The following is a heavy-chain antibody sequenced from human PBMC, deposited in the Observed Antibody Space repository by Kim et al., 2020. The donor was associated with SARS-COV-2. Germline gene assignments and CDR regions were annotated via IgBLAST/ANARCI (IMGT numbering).Heavy chain of an antibody. J-gene: IGHJ6*02. CDR2: INPSGGST. D-gene: IGHD6-19*01. V-gene: IGHV1-46*01. CDR1: GYTFTSYY. CDR3: ARGAGAGGYYYYGMDV. Sequence: ASVKVSCKASGYTFTSYYMHWVRQAPGQGLEWMGIINPSGGSTSYAQKFQGRVTMTRDTSTSTVYMELSSLRSEDTAVYYCARGAGAGGYYYYGMDVWGQGTTVTVSS.